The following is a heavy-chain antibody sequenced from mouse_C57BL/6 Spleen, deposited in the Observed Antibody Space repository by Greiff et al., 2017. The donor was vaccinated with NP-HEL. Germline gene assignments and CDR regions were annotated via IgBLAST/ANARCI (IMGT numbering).Heavy chain of an antibody. CDR3: TRGYGDY. Sequence: QVQLQQSGAELVRPGASVTLSCKASGYTFSDYEMHWVKQTPVHGLEWIGAIDPETGGTAYNQKFKGKAILTADKSSSTAYMELRSLTSEDSAVYYCTRGYGDYWGQGTTLTVSS. CDR2: IDPETGGT. D-gene: IGHD3-1*01. V-gene: IGHV1-15*01. CDR1: GYTFSDYE. J-gene: IGHJ2*01.